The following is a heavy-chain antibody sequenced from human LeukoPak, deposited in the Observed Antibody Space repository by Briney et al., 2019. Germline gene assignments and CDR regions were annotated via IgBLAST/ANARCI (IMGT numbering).Heavy chain of an antibody. CDR3: ASRDSIAAAGSEYYFDY. CDR2: IIPIFGTA. V-gene: IGHV1-69*05. CDR1: GGTFSSYA. D-gene: IGHD6-13*01. Sequence: SVKVSCKASGGTFSSYAISWVRQAPGQGLEWMEGIIPIFGTANYAQKFQGRVTITTDESTSTAYMELSSLRSEDTAVYYCASRDSIAAAGSEYYFDYWGQGTLVTVSS. J-gene: IGHJ4*02.